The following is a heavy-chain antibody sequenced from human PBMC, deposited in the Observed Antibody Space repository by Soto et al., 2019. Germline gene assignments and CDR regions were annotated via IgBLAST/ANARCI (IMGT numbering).Heavy chain of an antibody. CDR2: IIPILGIA. CDR1: GGTSSSYT. Sequence: SVQVSCKASGGTSSSYTISWVRQAPGQGLEWMGRIIPILGIANYAQKFQGRVTITADKSTSTAYMELSSLRSEDTAVYYCAKGGSNGWYDAFDIWGQGTMVTVSS. D-gene: IGHD6-19*01. CDR3: AKGGSNGWYDAFDI. J-gene: IGHJ3*02. V-gene: IGHV1-69*02.